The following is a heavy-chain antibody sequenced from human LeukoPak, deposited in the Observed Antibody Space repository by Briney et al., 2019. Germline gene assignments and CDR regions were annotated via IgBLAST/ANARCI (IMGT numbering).Heavy chain of an antibody. V-gene: IGHV3-11*05. J-gene: IGHJ4*02. CDR1: GFTFSDHY. CDR3: ARGDYGGDYFDY. Sequence: PGGSLRLSCEVSGFTFSDHYMSWIRQAPGKRLEWVSYISSGSTYTNYADSVEGRFTISRDNAKDSLYLQMNSLRAEDTAVYYCARGDYGGDYFDYWGQGTLVIVYS. CDR2: ISSGSTYT. D-gene: IGHD4-23*01.